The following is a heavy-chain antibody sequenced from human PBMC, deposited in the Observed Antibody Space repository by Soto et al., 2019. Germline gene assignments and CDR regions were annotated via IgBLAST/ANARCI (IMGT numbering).Heavy chain of an antibody. CDR1: GGSISSYY. CDR2: IYYSGST. J-gene: IGHJ4*02. D-gene: IGHD5-12*01. V-gene: IGHV4-59*01. Sequence: ASETLSLTCTVSGGSISSYYWSWIRQPPGKGLEWVGYIYYSGSTNYNPSLKSRVTISVDTSKNQFSLKLSSVTAADTAVYYCASSGGYDLFDYWGQGTLVTVSS. CDR3: ASSGGYDLFDY.